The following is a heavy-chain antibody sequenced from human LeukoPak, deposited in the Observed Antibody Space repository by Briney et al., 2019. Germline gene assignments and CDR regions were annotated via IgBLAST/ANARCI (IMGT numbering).Heavy chain of an antibody. CDR3: ARDFQRLGSDAFDF. CDR2: AYHTGST. D-gene: IGHD2-15*01. CDR1: GVSISSHY. Sequence: SETLSLTCTVSGVSISSHYWSWIRQPPGKGLEWVGYAYHTGSTSSNPSLKSRATMSVDTSKNRFSLRLTSLTAADTAVYYCARDFQRLGSDAFDFWGQGTMVTVSS. J-gene: IGHJ3*01. V-gene: IGHV4-59*11.